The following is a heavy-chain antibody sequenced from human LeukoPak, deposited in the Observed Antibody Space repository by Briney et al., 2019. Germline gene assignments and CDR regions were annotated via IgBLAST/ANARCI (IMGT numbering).Heavy chain of an antibody. J-gene: IGHJ4*02. V-gene: IGHV3-23*01. Sequence: GGSLRLSCAASGFTFSSYAMSWVRQAPGKGLEWVSAISGSGGSTYYADSVKGRFTISRDSSKNTLYLQMNSLRAEDTAVYYCAKDLLPPTGLRGLFDYWGQGTLVTASS. CDR3: AKDLLPPTGLRGLFDY. CDR2: ISGSGGST. D-gene: IGHD4-17*01. CDR1: GFTFSSYA.